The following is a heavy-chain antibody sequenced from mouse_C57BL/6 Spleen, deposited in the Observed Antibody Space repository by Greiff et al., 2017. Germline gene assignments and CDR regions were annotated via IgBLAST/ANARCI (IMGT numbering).Heavy chain of an antibody. J-gene: IGHJ1*03. CDR3: ARPSTGPDWYFDV. V-gene: IGHV2-2*01. CDR2: IWSGGST. Sequence: QVQLQQSGPGLVQPSRSLSITCTVSGFSLTSYGVHWVRQSPGKGLEWLGVIWSGGSTDYNAAFISRLSISKDNSKSQVFFKMNSLQADDTAIYYCARPSTGPDWYFDVWGTGTTVTVSS. CDR1: GFSLTSYG. D-gene: IGHD4-1*02.